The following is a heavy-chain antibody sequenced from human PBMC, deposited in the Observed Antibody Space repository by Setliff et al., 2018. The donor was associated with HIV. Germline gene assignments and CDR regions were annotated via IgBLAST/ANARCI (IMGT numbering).Heavy chain of an antibody. D-gene: IGHD6-13*01. CDR1: GDAFTDYY. J-gene: IGHJ3*02. V-gene: IGHV1-2*02. CDR3: ARDPGYKSSWYGAFDI. CDR2: INPNSGGT. Sequence: ASVKVSCKASGDAFTDYYIHWVRQAPGQGLEWTGWINPNSGGTNYAQKFQGRVTMTRDTSISTAFMDLSRLRSDDTAVYYCARDPGYKSSWYGAFDIWGQGTMVTVSS.